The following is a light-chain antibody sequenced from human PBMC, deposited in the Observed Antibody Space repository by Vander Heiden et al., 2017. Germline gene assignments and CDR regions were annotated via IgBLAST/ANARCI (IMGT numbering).Light chain of an antibody. V-gene: IGKV1-5*03. J-gene: IGKJ3*01. CDR3: QQYSSILT. CDR2: QVS. Sequence: DIQRTQSPSTLSASARDTVTINCRARPSISTWLAWYRKKPGKAPKLRIYQVSSLENGVPSRFSGSGSGTELPLTTGGLKPNDFATYSCQQYSSILTFGPGTKVDI. CDR1: PSISTW.